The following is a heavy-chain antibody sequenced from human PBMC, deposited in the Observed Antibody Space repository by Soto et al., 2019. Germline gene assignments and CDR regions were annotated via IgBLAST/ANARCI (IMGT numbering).Heavy chain of an antibody. J-gene: IGHJ5*02. CDR2: IIPMFDSA. CDR1: GGTFSNFP. CDR3: ATPGSAAAHSEPSGFGP. Sequence: QVQLVQSGAEVKKPGSSVKVSCKTSGGTFSNFPITWVRQAPGQGLEWIGGIIPMFDSANYAQKFQDRVTITADTSTNTVFLDLDNLRSDHTAVYFCATPGSAAAHSEPSGFGPWGQGTLVIVSS. D-gene: IGHD6-25*01. V-gene: IGHV1-69*06.